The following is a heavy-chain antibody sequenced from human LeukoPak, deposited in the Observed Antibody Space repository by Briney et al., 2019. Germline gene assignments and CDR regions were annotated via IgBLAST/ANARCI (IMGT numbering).Heavy chain of an antibody. CDR3: GRDFRDSLDY. V-gene: IGHV1-2*02. CDR1: GYTFTGYY. J-gene: IGHJ4*02. Sequence: ASVKVSCKASGYTFTGYYMHWVRQAPGQGLEWMGWINPDSGGTNFAQKFQGRGTMTRDTSISTAYMELSRLRSDDTAVYYCGRDFRDSLDYWGQGTLVTVSS. CDR2: INPDSGGT.